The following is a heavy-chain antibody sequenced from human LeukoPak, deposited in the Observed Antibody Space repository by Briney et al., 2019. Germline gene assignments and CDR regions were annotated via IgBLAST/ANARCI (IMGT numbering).Heavy chain of an antibody. J-gene: IGHJ3*02. V-gene: IGHV3-20*04. D-gene: IGHD5-12*01. Sequence: GGSLRLSCAASGFTFDDYGMSWVRQAPGKGLEWVSGINWNGGSTGYADSVKGRFTISRDNAKNSLYLQMNSLRAEDTAVYYCARETYSGYVYDAFDIWGQGTMVTVSS. CDR2: INWNGGST. CDR1: GFTFDDYG. CDR3: ARETYSGYVYDAFDI.